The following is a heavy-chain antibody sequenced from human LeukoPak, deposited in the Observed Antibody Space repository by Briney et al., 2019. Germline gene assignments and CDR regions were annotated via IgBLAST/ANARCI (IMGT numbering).Heavy chain of an antibody. D-gene: IGHD3-10*01. J-gene: IGHJ2*01. Sequence: ASVNVSCKASVYTFTSYYMHWVRQAPGRGLEWVGIINPSGGSTSYAQKFQGRVTMTRDTSTSTVYMELSSLRSEDTAVYYCARDRFGENCYFDLWGRRSLVTVSS. V-gene: IGHV1-46*01. CDR2: INPSGGST. CDR3: ARDRFGENCYFDL. CDR1: VYTFTSYY.